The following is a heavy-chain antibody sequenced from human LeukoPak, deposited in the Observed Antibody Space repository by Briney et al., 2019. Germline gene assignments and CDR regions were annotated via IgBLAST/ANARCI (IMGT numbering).Heavy chain of an antibody. V-gene: IGHV4-30-4*02. CDR3: TRNASPDY. CDR1: GVSVGSGDYF. CDR2: IYFSGST. Sequence: PSETLSLTCTVSGVSVGSGDYFWSWIRQPPGKGLEWIGYIYFSGSTDSNPSLESRVVLLEAEVCHGADTAVYYCTRNASPDYWGQGLLVTVSS. J-gene: IGHJ4*02. D-gene: IGHD1-14*01.